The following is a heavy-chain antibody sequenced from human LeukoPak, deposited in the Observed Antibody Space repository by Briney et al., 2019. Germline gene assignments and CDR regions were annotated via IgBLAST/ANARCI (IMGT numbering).Heavy chain of an antibody. CDR2: ISSSSTYT. D-gene: IGHD5-24*01. CDR1: AFTFSDYY. Sequence: GSLRLSCAASAFTFSDYYMSCIRQAPGKGLEWISYISSSSTYTKYADSVKGRFTISRDNAKNSLYLQMNSLRAEDTAVYYCARRVSGDGYPFDSWGQGTLVTVSS. V-gene: IGHV3-11*03. J-gene: IGHJ4*02. CDR3: ARRVSGDGYPFDS.